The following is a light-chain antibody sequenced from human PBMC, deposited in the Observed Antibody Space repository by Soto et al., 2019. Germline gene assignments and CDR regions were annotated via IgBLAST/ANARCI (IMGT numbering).Light chain of an antibody. CDR3: QQFNSYPIT. Sequence: DIQMTHAPATLSASVGDAVTGTCRAIQSISRWLTWYQQKPGKAPKLLIYEASSLESGVPSRFSGSGSGTEFTLTISGLQPDDFATYYCQQFNSYPITFGQGTRLEIK. V-gene: IGKV1-5*01. CDR1: QSISRW. J-gene: IGKJ5*01. CDR2: EAS.